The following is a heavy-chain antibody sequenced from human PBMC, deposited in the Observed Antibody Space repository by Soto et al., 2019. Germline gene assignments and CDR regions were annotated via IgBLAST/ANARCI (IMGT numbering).Heavy chain of an antibody. CDR2: IYYSRST. Sequence: QVQLQESGPGLLKPSQTLSVPCTVSGGSISSSAYYWSWIRQHPGKGLEWSGYIYYSRSTYYNPSLKGRVTISVDTTKNQVYLKLSSVTAADTAVDYCAREMEGRFDPWCQGTLVTVSS. J-gene: IGHJ5*02. D-gene: IGHD2-8*01. V-gene: IGHV4-31*03. CDR3: AREMEGRFDP. CDR1: GGSISSSAYY.